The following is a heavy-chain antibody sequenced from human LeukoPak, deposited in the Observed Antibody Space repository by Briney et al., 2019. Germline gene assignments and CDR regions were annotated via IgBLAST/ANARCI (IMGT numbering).Heavy chain of an antibody. CDR3: AKTTTGYSSGRYPGWPVDY. J-gene: IGHJ4*02. Sequence: QPGGSLRLSCAASGFSFKNCWMHWVRQAPGKGLEWVSRIDNDGNTKYADSVKGRFTISRDNSKNMVYLQMNSLSTEDTAVYYCAKTTTGYSSGRYPGWPVDYWGQGTLVTVSS. CDR2: IDNDGNT. CDR1: GFSFKNCW. D-gene: IGHD6-19*01. V-gene: IGHV3-74*03.